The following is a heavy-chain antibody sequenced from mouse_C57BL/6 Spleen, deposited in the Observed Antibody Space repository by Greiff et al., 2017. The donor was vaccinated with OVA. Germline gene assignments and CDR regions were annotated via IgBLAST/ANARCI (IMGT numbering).Heavy chain of an antibody. Sequence: VQLQQSGPVLVKPGASVKMSCKASGYTFTDDYMNWVKQSHGKSLEWIGVINPYNGGTSYNQKFKGKATLTVDKSSSTAYMELNSLTSEDSAVYYCARGGETKGFAYWGQGTLVTVSA. CDR1: GYTFTDDY. J-gene: IGHJ3*01. CDR3: ARGGETKGFAY. V-gene: IGHV1-19*01. CDR2: INPYNGGT.